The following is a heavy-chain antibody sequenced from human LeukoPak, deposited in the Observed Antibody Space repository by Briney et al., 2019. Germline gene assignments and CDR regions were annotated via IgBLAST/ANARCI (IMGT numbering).Heavy chain of an antibody. CDR3: ARGHRREYRSGWDENDAFDI. V-gene: IGHV1-8*01. Sequence: ASVKVSCKASGYTFTSYDINWVRQATGQGLEWMGWMNPNSGNTGYAQKFQGRVTMTRNTSISTAYMELSSLRSEDTAVYYCARGHRREYRSGWDENDAFDIWGQGTMVTVSS. J-gene: IGHJ3*02. D-gene: IGHD6-19*01. CDR2: MNPNSGNT. CDR1: GYTFTSYD.